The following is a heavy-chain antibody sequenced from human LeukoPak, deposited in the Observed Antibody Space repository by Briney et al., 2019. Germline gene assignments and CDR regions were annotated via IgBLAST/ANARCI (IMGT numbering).Heavy chain of an antibody. V-gene: IGHV3-33*01. CDR2: IWYDGSNT. CDR1: GVTFSSYG. CDR3: ARDRSTTHFDY. D-gene: IGHD5/OR15-5a*01. J-gene: IGHJ4*02. Sequence: GRSLRLFCSPSGVTFSSYGMHWVRQAPGKGLEWVAMIWYDGSNTYYADSVKGRFTISRDNSKNTLFLQMDSLRAEDTAVYYCARDRSTTHFDYWGQGTLVTVSS.